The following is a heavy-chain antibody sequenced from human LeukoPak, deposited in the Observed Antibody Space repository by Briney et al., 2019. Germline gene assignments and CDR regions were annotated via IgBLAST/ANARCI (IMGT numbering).Heavy chain of an antibody. J-gene: IGHJ4*02. D-gene: IGHD3-22*01. CDR3: ARDSKDSSGYYSLFDY. CDR1: GGSISTYY. Sequence: SETLSLTCPVYGGSISTYYWSWVRQPPGKGLEWIGYIYYSGSTNYNPSLKSRVTISVDTSKNQFSLKLSSVTAADTAVYYCARDSKDSSGYYSLFDYWGQGTLVTVSS. V-gene: IGHV4-59*01. CDR2: IYYSGST.